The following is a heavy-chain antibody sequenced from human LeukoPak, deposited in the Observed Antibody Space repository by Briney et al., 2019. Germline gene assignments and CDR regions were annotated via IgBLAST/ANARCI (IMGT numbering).Heavy chain of an antibody. J-gene: IGHJ4*02. CDR3: ARAPYCGGDCYDFDY. Sequence: GASVKVSCKASGGTFSSYAISWVRQAPGQGLEWMGWISAYNGNTNYAQKLQGRVTMTTDTSTSTAYMELRSLRSDDTAVYYCARAPYCGGDCYDFDYWGQGTLVTVSS. V-gene: IGHV1-18*01. D-gene: IGHD2-21*02. CDR2: ISAYNGNT. CDR1: GGTFSSYA.